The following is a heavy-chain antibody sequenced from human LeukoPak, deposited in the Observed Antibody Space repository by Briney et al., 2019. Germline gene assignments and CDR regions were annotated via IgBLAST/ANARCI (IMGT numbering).Heavy chain of an antibody. CDR2: MNPNSGNT. Sequence: ASVKVSCKASGYTFTSYDINWVRQAPGQGLEWMGWMNPNSGNTGYAQKVQGRVTMTRNTSISTAYMELSSLRSEDTAVYYCARGPRGDSSGYSFDYWGQGTLVTVSS. CDR3: ARGPRGDSSGYSFDY. V-gene: IGHV1-8*01. D-gene: IGHD3-22*01. J-gene: IGHJ4*02. CDR1: GYTFTSYD.